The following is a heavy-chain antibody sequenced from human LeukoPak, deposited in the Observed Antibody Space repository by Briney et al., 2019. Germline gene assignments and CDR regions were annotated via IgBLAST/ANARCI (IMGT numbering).Heavy chain of an antibody. J-gene: IGHJ4*02. D-gene: IGHD3-10*01. Sequence: GGSLRLSCAASGFTFRSYWMSWVRQAPGKGLEWVANMQPDGGEKYYVDSVKGRFTVSRDNAKSSLYLQMNSLRAEDTAVYYCARETPYGPLTFDYWGLGTRVTVSS. CDR1: GFTFRSYW. V-gene: IGHV3-7*03. CDR3: ARETPYGPLTFDY. CDR2: MQPDGGEK.